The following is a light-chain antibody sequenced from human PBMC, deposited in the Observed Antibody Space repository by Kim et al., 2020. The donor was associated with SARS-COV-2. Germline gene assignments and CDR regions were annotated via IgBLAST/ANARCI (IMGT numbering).Light chain of an antibody. V-gene: IGLV4-69*01. CDR3: QTWGTGIG. Sequence: GAVVEITCTLVSGQSSNTVACQQQLQEKGPRALMKLNSDGSNSKGEGIPGLFAGSSGGAARYLTTASLQYDYEANYYCQTWGTGIGFGGGTQLTVL. CDR1: SGQSSNT. J-gene: IGLJ3*02. CDR2: LNSDGSN.